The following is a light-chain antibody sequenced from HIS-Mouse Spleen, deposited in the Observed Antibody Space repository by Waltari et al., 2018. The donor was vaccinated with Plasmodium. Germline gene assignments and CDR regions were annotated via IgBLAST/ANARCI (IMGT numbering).Light chain of an antibody. CDR3: SSYAGSNNLV. J-gene: IGLJ2*01. CDR1: SSDGGGYTY. CDR2: AVS. V-gene: IGLV2-8*01. Sequence: QSALTQPPSASGSPGQSVTISCTGPSSDGGGYTYVSWYQQHPGKAPKLMIYAVSKRPSGVPDRFSGSKSGNTASLTVSGLQAEDEADYYCSSYAGSNNLVFGGGTKLTVL.